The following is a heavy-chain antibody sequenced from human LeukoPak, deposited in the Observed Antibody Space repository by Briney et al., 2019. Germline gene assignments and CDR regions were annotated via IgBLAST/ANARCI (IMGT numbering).Heavy chain of an antibody. J-gene: IGHJ5*02. CDR1: GFTFSSYA. V-gene: IGHV3-23*01. CDR2: VSGSGGST. Sequence: PGGSLRLSCAASGFTFSSYAMSWVRQAPGKGLEWVSAVSGSGGSTYYADSVKGRFTISRDNSKNTLYLQMNNLRAEDTAVYYCAKDQRWLLLGRGYNWFDPWGQGTLVTVSS. D-gene: IGHD3-22*01. CDR3: AKDQRWLLLGRGYNWFDP.